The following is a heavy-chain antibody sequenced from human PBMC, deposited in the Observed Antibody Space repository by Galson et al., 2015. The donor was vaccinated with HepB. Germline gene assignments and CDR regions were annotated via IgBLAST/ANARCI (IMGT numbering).Heavy chain of an antibody. CDR3: AKDPSPNHASALDF. J-gene: IGHJ3*01. CDR2: VSGSGDST. V-gene: IGHV3-23*01. CDR1: GFTFSSYA. D-gene: IGHD1-14*01. Sequence: SLRLSCAVSGFTFSSYAMSWVRQAPGKRLEWVSTVSGSGDSTYYAASVKGRFTISRDNSKNTLYLQMNSLRAEDTAMYYCAKDPSPNHASALDFWGQGTMVTVSS.